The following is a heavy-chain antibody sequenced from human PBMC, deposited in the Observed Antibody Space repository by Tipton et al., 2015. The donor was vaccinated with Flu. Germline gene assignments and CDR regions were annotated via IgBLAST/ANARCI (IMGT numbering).Heavy chain of an antibody. CDR3: ARFSVRGESDY. J-gene: IGHJ4*02. Sequence: TLSLTCTVSGGSINSYYWSWIRQPAGKGLEWIGRSYSSGSTNYNHSLKSRVTMLVDTSKNQFSLKMSAVTAADTAVYYCARFSVRGESDYWGQGTLVTVS. CDR2: SYSSGST. CDR1: GGSINSYY. D-gene: IGHD3-10*01. V-gene: IGHV4-4*07.